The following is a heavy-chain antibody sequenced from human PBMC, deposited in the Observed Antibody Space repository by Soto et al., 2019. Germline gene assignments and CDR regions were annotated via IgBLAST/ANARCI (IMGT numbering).Heavy chain of an antibody. CDR1: GFTFSSYG. CDR3: ARGDYDYIWGSYRANFDY. J-gene: IGHJ4*02. V-gene: IGHV3-33*01. D-gene: IGHD3-16*02. CDR2: IWYDGSNK. Sequence: QVQLVESGGGVVQPGRSLRLSCAASGFTFSSYGMHWVRQAPGKGLEWVAVIWYDGSNKYYADSVKGRFTISRDNSKNTLYLQMNSLRAEDTAVYYCARGDYDYIWGSYRANFDYWGQGTLVTVSS.